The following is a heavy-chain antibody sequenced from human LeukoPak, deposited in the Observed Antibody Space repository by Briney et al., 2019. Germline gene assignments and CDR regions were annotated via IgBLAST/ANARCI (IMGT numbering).Heavy chain of an antibody. Sequence: GGSLRLSCAASGFTFSNYAMSWVRQAPGKGLEWVSGMSGSGGSTYYADSVKGRFTISRDNSKNTLYLQMNNLRAEDTALYYCATNQGQWMVPVDYWGQGTLVTASA. V-gene: IGHV3-23*01. CDR3: ATNQGQWMVPVDY. J-gene: IGHJ4*02. CDR1: GFTFSNYA. CDR2: MSGSGGST. D-gene: IGHD6-19*01.